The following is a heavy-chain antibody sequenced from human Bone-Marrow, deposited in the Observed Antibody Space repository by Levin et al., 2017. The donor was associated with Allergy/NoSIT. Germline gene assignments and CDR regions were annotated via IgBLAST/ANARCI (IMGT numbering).Heavy chain of an antibody. CDR3: ARDAPDSYGNWFDP. D-gene: IGHD5-18*01. J-gene: IGHJ5*02. CDR2: IWYDGSNK. Sequence: GGSLRLSCAASGFTFSSYGMHWVRQAPGKGLEWVAVIWYDGSNKYYADSVKGRFTISRDNSKNTLYLQMNSLRAEDTAVYYCARDAPDSYGNWFDPWGQGTLVTVSS. V-gene: IGHV3-33*01. CDR1: GFTFSSYG.